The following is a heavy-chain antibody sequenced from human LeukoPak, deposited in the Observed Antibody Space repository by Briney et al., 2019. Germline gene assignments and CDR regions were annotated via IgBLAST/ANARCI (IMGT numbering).Heavy chain of an antibody. CDR1: GGSISSGDYY. J-gene: IGHJ4*02. V-gene: IGHV4-30-4*01. D-gene: IGHD3-22*01. CDR2: IYYSGST. Sequence: SETLSLTCTVSGGSISSGDYYWSWIRQPPGKGLEWIGYIYYSGSTYYNPSLKSRVTISVDTSKNQFSLKLSSVTAADTAVYYCARPYYFDSRPEYYFDYWGLGTLVTVSS. CDR3: ARPYYFDSRPEYYFDY.